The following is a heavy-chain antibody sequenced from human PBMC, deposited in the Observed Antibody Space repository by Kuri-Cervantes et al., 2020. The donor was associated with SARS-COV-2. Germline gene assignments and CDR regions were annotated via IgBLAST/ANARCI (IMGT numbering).Heavy chain of an antibody. CDR2: MSPNSGNT. Sequence: ASVKVSCKASGYTFTSYGINWVRQATGQGLEWMGWMSPNSGNTGYAQKFQGRVTMTRNTSISTAYMELSSLRSEDTAVYYCARARQGSSWYPYWFDPWGQGTLVTVSS. D-gene: IGHD6-13*01. V-gene: IGHV1-8*02. J-gene: IGHJ5*02. CDR1: GYTFTSYG. CDR3: ARARQGSSWYPYWFDP.